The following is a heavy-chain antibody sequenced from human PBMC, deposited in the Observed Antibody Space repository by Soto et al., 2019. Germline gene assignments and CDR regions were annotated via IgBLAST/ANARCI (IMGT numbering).Heavy chain of an antibody. J-gene: IGHJ4*02. V-gene: IGHV3-23*01. CDR1: GFTFSNYA. CDR3: AKVVPVGLDPFDY. D-gene: IGHD1-1*01. Sequence: EVPLLESGGGLVQPGGSLRLSCVASGFTFSNYAMSWVRQSPGKGLEWVSSISTSGGSTYYADSVKGRFTISRDNSKNTLYLQWNNLRAEDTAVYYCAKVVPVGLDPFDYWGQGTLVTVSS. CDR2: ISTSGGST.